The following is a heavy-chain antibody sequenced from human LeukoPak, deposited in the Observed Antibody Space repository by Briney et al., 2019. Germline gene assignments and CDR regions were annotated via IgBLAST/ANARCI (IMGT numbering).Heavy chain of an antibody. CDR3: VREGEGYFDY. Sequence: GGSLRLSCAASGFTLSSYAMSWVRQAPGKGLEWVSGISGSGGSTYYADSVKGRFTISRDNSTNTLYLQVNSLRAEDTAVYYCVREGEGYFDYWGQRTLVTVSS. D-gene: IGHD3-16*01. V-gene: IGHV3-23*01. J-gene: IGHJ4*02. CDR2: ISGSGGST. CDR1: GFTLSSYA.